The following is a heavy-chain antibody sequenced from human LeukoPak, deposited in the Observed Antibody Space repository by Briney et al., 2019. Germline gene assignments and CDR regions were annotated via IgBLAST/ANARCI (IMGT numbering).Heavy chain of an antibody. CDR1: GFTFSSYW. J-gene: IGHJ4*02. Sequence: GGSLRLSCAASGFTFSSYWMNWVRQAPGKGLEWVSYISSSSSTIYYADSVKGRFTISRDNAKNSLYLQMNSLRAEDTAVYYCARAGRYYDSSPLLYWGQGTLVTVSS. V-gene: IGHV3-48*01. CDR3: ARAGRYYDSSPLLY. CDR2: ISSSSSTI. D-gene: IGHD3-22*01.